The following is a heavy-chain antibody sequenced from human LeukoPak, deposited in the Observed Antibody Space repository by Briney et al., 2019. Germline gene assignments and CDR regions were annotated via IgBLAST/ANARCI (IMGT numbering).Heavy chain of an antibody. CDR3: ARRDSLSAYYYDSSGYYFGAFDI. J-gene: IGHJ3*02. D-gene: IGHD3-22*01. V-gene: IGHV4-59*08. CDR1: GGSISNYY. Sequence: SETLSLTCTVSGGSISNYYWSWIRQPPGKGLEWIGYISYSGSTNYNPSLKSRVTISVDTSKNQFSLKLSSVTAADTAVYYCARRDSLSAYYYDSSGYYFGAFDIWGQGTMVTVSS. CDR2: ISYSGST.